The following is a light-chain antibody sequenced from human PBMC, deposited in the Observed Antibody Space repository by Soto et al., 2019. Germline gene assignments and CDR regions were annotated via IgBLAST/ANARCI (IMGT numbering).Light chain of an antibody. Sequence: SALTQPRSVSGSPGQSVTISCTGTSSDVGGYNYVSWYQQHPGKAPKLMIYDVSKRPSGVPDRFSGSKSGNTASLTISRLQAEDEADYYCCSYAGSYTLVFGGGTKLTVL. CDR2: DVS. CDR1: SSDVGGYNY. V-gene: IGLV2-11*01. J-gene: IGLJ2*01. CDR3: CSYAGSYTLV.